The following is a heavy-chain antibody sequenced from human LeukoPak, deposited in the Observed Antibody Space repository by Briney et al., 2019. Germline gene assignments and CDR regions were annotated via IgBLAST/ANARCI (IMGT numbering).Heavy chain of an antibody. J-gene: IGHJ3*02. V-gene: IGHV4-59*12. CDR3: ARDRGYSYGCDAFDI. Sequence: PSETLSLTCTVSGGSISTYYWSWIRQPPGKGLEWIGYFYYSGSIYYNPSLKSRVTISLDPSKNQFSLKLSSVTAADTAVYYCARDRGYSYGCDAFDIWGQGTMVTVSS. D-gene: IGHD5-18*01. CDR1: GGSISTYY. CDR2: FYYSGSI.